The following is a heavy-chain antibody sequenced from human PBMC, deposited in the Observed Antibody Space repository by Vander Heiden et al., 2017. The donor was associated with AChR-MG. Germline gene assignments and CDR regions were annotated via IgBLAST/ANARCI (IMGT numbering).Heavy chain of an antibody. CDR3: ARGSGTLDY. Sequence: EVQLLESGGGLVQPGGSLRLSCSASGFTFRNSAMSWVRQAPGKGLEWVSHLTGSGTSTDYADSVKGRFTISRDNSKNTLYFQMNSLRVEDTAMYYGARGSGTLDYWGQGTLVTVSS. V-gene: IGHV3-23*01. J-gene: IGHJ4*02. D-gene: IGHD1-1*01. CDR1: GFTFRNSA. CDR2: LTGSGTST.